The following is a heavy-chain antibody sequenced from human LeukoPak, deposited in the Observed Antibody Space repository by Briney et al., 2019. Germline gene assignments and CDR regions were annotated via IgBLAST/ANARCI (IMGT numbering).Heavy chain of an antibody. V-gene: IGHV4-34*01. CDR3: ARQNYDYVWGSYRRYYYYYMDV. J-gene: IGHJ6*03. D-gene: IGHD3-16*02. CDR2: INHSGST. Sequence: SETLSLTCAVYGGSFSGYYWSWIRQPPGKGLEWIGEINHSGSTNYNPSLKSRVTISVDTSKNQFSLKLSSVTAADTAVYYCARQNYDYVWGSYRRYYYYYMDVWGKGTTVTISS. CDR1: GGSFSGYY.